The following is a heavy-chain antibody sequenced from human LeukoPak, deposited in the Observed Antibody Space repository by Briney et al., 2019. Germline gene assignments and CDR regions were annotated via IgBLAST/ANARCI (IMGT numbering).Heavy chain of an antibody. Sequence: GGSLRLSCAASGFTFSSYAMHWVRQAPGKGLEWVAVISYDGSNKYYADSVKGRFTISRDSSKNTLYLQLNSLRVDDTAVYYCATSMGGGNIDYWGQGTLVTVSS. CDR1: GFTFSSYA. J-gene: IGHJ4*02. CDR2: ISYDGSNK. D-gene: IGHD3-16*01. V-gene: IGHV3-30-3*01. CDR3: ATSMGGGNIDY.